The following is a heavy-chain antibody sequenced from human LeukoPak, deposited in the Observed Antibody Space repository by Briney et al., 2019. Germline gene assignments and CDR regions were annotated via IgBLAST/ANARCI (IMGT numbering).Heavy chain of an antibody. V-gene: IGHV4-34*01. Sequence: PAETLSLTCAVSGGSLSGHYWSWIRQPPGKGLEWIGSIYYSGSTHYHPSLKSRVTISVDTSKNQFSLKLSSVTAADTAVYYCARLYCSSTSCYYFDYWGQGTLVTVSP. D-gene: IGHD2-2*01. CDR3: ARLYCSSTSCYYFDY. CDR1: GGSLSGHY. CDR2: IYYSGST. J-gene: IGHJ4*02.